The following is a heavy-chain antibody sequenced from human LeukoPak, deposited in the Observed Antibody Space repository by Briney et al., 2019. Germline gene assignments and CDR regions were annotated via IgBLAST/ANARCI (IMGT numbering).Heavy chain of an antibody. CDR2: INHSGST. D-gene: IGHD3-22*01. V-gene: IGHV4-34*01. J-gene: IGHJ6*02. Sequence: PSETLSLTCAVYGGSFSGYYWSWIRQPPGKGVEWIGEINHSGSTNYNPSLKSRVTISVDTSKNQFSLKLSSVTAADTAVYYCARGRYYYDSSGYYAYYYYYGMDVWGQGTTVTVSS. CDR3: ARGRYYYDSSGYYAYYYYYGMDV. CDR1: GGSFSGYY.